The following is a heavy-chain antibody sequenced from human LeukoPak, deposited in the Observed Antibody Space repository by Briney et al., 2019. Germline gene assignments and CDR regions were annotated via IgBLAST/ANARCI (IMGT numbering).Heavy chain of an antibody. V-gene: IGHV4-39*01. J-gene: IGHJ4*02. CDR1: GGSISSSSYY. CDR2: IYYSGST. Sequence: SETLSPTCTVSGGSISSSSYYWGWIRQPPGEGLEWIGSIYYSGSTYYNPSLKSRVTISVDTSKNQFSLKLSSVTAADTAVYYCARPSTTIFGVVIDYWGQGTLVTVSS. D-gene: IGHD3-3*01. CDR3: ARPSTTIFGVVIDY.